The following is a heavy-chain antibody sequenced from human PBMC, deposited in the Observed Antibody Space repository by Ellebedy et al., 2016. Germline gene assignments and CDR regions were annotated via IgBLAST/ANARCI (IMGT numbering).Heavy chain of an antibody. Sequence: GGSLSLSCAASGFTVSSNYMSWVRQAPGKGLEWVSVIYSGGSTYYADSVKGRFTISRDNSKNTLYLQMNSLRAEDTAVYYCARGDSSSWFFDYWGQGTLVTVSS. CDR3: ARGDSSSWFFDY. CDR1: GFTVSSNY. J-gene: IGHJ4*02. D-gene: IGHD6-13*01. CDR2: IYSGGST. V-gene: IGHV3-53*01.